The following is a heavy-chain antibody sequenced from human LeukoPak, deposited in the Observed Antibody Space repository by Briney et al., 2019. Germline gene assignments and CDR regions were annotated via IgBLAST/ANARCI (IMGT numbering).Heavy chain of an antibody. CDR3: ARDDASSSFTY. D-gene: IGHD3-16*01. CDR2: LKPDGSQR. Sequence: EGSLRLSCAASGFRFRDYWMDWLRQAPGMGLEWVASLKPDGSQRDYVDSVKGRFTISRDNAQNSLYLQMNSLRVEDTAVYYCARDDASSSFTYWGQGALVTVSS. V-gene: IGHV3-7*01. J-gene: IGHJ4*02. CDR1: GFRFRDYW.